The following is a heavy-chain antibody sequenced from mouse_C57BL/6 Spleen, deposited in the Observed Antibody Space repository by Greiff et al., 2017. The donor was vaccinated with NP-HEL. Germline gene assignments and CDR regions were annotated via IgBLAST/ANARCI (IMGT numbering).Heavy chain of an antibody. CDR1: GYTFTSYW. D-gene: IGHD1-1*01. CDR2: IYPGSGST. Sequence: VQLQQSGAELVKPGASVKLSCKASGYTFTSYWMTWVKQRPGQGLEWIGDIYPGSGSTNYAEKFKGKATLTVDTSSSTAYMQLSSLTSEDSAVYYGAREDYYGSRRFADRGQGALVT. CDR3: AREDYYGSRRFAD. J-gene: IGHJ3*01. V-gene: IGHV1-55*01.